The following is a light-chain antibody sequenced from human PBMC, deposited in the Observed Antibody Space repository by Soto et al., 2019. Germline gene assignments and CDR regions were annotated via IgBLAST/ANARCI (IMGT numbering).Light chain of an antibody. J-gene: IGKJ2*01. CDR1: QDISTF. V-gene: IGKV1-33*01. CDR3: QQYDTLSYN. Sequence: DFQMTQSPSSLSASVGDRVTITCQSSQDISTFLNWYHHRPGKAPKLLIYDASHLQSGVASRFSASGAETDFTFTISSLQPEDVGSYYCQQYDTLSYNFGQGTKLGI. CDR2: DAS.